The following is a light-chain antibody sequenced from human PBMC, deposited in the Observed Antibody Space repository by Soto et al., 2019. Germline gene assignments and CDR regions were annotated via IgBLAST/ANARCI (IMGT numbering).Light chain of an antibody. V-gene: IGKV3-20*01. J-gene: IGKJ2*01. CDR3: LQYNDWPPKQYT. Sequence: EIVLTQSPGTLSLSPGQRATLSCRASQSVGSYLAWYQQKPGQPPRLLISVASSRATGIPDRFSGSGSGTEFTLTISRVEPEDFAVYYCLQYNDWPPKQYTFGQGTKLEIK. CDR1: QSVGSY. CDR2: VAS.